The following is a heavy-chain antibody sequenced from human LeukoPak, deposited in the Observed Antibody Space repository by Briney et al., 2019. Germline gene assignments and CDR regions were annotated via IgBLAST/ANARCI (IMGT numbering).Heavy chain of an antibody. CDR2: IRGSGGST. CDR1: GFTFSSYA. J-gene: IGHJ5*02. D-gene: IGHD3-22*01. V-gene: IGHV3-23*01. Sequence: GGSLRLSCAASGFTFSSYAMSWVRQAPGKGLEWVSAIRGSGGSTYYADSVKGRFTISRDNSKNTLYLQMNSLRAEDTAVYYCAKDALTNYYDSSGYYQNWFDPWGQGTLVTVSS. CDR3: AKDALTNYYDSSGYYQNWFDP.